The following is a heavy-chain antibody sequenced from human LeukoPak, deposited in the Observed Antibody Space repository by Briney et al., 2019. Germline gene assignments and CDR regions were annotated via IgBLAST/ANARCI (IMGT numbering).Heavy chain of an antibody. CDR2: IKQDGSEK. J-gene: IGHJ3*02. Sequence: GGSLRLSCAASGFTFSSYRMSWVRQAPGKGLEWVANIKQDGSEKYYVDSVKGRFTISRDNAKNSLYLQMNSLRAEDTAVYYCARDDGWGGAFDIWGQGTMVTVSS. D-gene: IGHD7-27*01. V-gene: IGHV3-7*01. CDR1: GFTFSSYR. CDR3: ARDDGWGGAFDI.